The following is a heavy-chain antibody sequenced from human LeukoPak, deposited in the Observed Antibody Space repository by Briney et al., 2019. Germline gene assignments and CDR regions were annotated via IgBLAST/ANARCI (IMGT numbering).Heavy chain of an antibody. CDR1: GFTFSNYA. J-gene: IGHJ6*02. Sequence: GGSLRVSCAASGFTFSNYAMSWVRQAPGNGLEWVSGISGSGANTYYADSVKGRFTISRDNSKNTLYLQMNSLRAEDTAVYYCARADGVYYYYGMDVWGQGTTVTVSS. CDR3: ARADGVYYYYGMDV. V-gene: IGHV3-23*01. CDR2: ISGSGANT.